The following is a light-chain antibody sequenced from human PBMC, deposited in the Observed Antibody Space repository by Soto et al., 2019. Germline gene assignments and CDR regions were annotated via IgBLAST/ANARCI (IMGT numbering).Light chain of an antibody. J-gene: IGKJ1*01. V-gene: IGKV4-1*01. CDR2: WAS. Sequence: DIVMTQSPDSLAVSLGERATINCKSSRSVLYSSNNKNYLAWYQQKPGQPPNLLIYWASTRESGVPDRFSGSGSGTDFNITISSLQAEDVAVYYCQQYYSTPRTFGQGTKVEIK. CDR1: RSVLYSSNNKNY. CDR3: QQYYSTPRT.